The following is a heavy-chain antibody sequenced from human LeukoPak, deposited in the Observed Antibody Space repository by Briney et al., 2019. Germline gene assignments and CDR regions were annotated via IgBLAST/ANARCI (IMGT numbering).Heavy chain of an antibody. CDR3: ARDATCSGGNCYSPAWFDP. D-gene: IGHD2-15*01. Sequence: PGGSLRLSCAASGFIFSTYSMTWVRQAPGKGLEWVSTISSSNTYIYYADSVKGRFTISRDNAKNSLFLQMNSLRAEDTALYYCARDATCSGGNCYSPAWFDPWGQGTLVTVS. CDR2: ISSSNTYI. V-gene: IGHV3-21*01. CDR1: GFIFSTYS. J-gene: IGHJ5*02.